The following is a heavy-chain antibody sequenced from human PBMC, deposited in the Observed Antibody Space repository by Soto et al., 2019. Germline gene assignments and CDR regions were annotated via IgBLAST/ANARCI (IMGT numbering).Heavy chain of an antibody. J-gene: IGHJ4*02. CDR1: GLTVSNNY. CDR3: ALLWFAEPARFDY. D-gene: IGHD3-10*01. V-gene: IGHV3-66*01. CDR2: IYSGGST. Sequence: PGGSLRLAFTASGLTVSNNYVSWVRQAPGKGLEWVSVIYSGGSTYYADSVKGRFTISRDNSKNTVYLQINSLRAEDTAVYYCALLWFAEPARFDYWGQGT.